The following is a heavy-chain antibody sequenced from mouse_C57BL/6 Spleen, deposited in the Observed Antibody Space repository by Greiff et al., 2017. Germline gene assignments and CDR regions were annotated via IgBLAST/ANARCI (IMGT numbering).Heavy chain of an antibody. V-gene: IGHV1-52*01. Sequence: VQLQQPGAELVRPGSSVKLSCKASGYTFTSYWVHWVKQRPIQGLEWIGNIDPSDSETHYNQKFKDKATLTVDKSSSTAYMQLSSLTSEDSAVYYSARLDDLDYWGQGTTLTVSS. J-gene: IGHJ2*01. CDR2: IDPSDSET. CDR1: GYTFTSYW. D-gene: IGHD2-3*01. CDR3: ARLDDLDY.